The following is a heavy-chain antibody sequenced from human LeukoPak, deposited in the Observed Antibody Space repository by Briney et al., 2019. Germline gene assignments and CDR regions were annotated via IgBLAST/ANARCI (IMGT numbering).Heavy chain of an antibody. CDR1: GITPCNYG. D-gene: IGHD3-22*01. Sequence: PGGSLRLSCVVSGITPCNYGMTCVRPAPGGGLGWVAGVFVSVGGTNYTDSVRGRVSTSRDNAKNTLHLQMNSLRAEDTAVYFCAKRGVVIRVILVGFHKEAYYFDSWGQGVLVTVSS. CDR2: VFVSVGGT. V-gene: IGHV3-23*01. CDR3: AKRGVVIRVILVGFHKEAYYFDS. J-gene: IGHJ4*02.